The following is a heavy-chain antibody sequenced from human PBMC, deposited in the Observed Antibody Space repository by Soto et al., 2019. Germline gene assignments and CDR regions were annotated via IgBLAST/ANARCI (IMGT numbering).Heavy chain of an antibody. CDR2: MSHDGRNK. V-gene: IGHV3-30*04. Sequence: PCGSLRLSCAASGFSFCSYAIAGVRQAPGEGLEWVAVMSHDGRNKYYAESVKGRFTISRDNSKNTLYLQVNSLRPEDTAVYYCARDGRERQWLAFFDYWVQGTLVTVS. CDR3: ARDGRERQWLAFFDY. D-gene: IGHD6-19*01. J-gene: IGHJ4*02. CDR1: GFSFCSYA.